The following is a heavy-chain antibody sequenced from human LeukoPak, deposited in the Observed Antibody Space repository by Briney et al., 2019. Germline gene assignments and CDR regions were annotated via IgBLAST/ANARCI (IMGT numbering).Heavy chain of an antibody. V-gene: IGHV3-21*01. CDR1: GFTFSSYS. CDR3: ARDIDYGDDYGMDV. J-gene: IGHJ6*04. CDR2: ISSSSSYI. Sequence: GGSLRLSCAASGFTFSSYSMNWVRQAPGKGLEWVSSISSSSSYIYYADSVKGRFTISRDNAKNSLYLQMNSLRAEDTAVYYCARDIDYGDDYGMDVWGKGPTVTVSS. D-gene: IGHD4-17*01.